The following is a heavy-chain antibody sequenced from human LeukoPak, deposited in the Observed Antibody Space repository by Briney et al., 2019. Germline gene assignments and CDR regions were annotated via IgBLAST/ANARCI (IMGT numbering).Heavy chain of an antibody. Sequence: ASVKVSCKASGYTFTSYGISWVRQAPGQGLEWMGWISAYNGNTNYAQKLQGRVTMTTDTSTSTAYIELRSLRSDDTAVYYCARLWFGELHVDYWGQGTLVTVSS. J-gene: IGHJ4*02. V-gene: IGHV1-18*01. CDR2: ISAYNGNT. CDR1: GYTFTSYG. D-gene: IGHD3-10*01. CDR3: ARLWFGELHVDY.